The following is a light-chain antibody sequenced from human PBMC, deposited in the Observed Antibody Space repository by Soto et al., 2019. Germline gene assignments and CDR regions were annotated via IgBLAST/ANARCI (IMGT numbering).Light chain of an antibody. CDR2: EVS. CDR1: SSDVGAYKY. V-gene: IGLV2-8*01. CDR3: RSYAGSNNFWV. J-gene: IGLJ3*02. Sequence: QSALTQPPSASGSPGQSVTISCTGTSSDVGAYKYVSWYQQHPGKAPKLMIYEVSKRPSGVPDRFSGSKSGNTASLTVSGLQAEDEADYYCRSYAGSNNFWVFGGGTKVTVL.